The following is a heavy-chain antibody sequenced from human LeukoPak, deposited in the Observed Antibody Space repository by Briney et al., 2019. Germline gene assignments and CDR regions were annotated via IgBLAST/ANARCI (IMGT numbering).Heavy chain of an antibody. J-gene: IGHJ3*02. D-gene: IGHD2-15*01. CDR1: GFTVSSNY. CDR3: ARDCSGGSCYWIRDAFDI. Sequence: GGSLRLSCAASGFTVSSNYMSWVRQAPGKGLEWVSVIYSGGNTYYADSVKGRFTISRDNSKNTLYLQMNSLRAEDTAVYYCARDCSGGSCYWIRDAFDIWGQGTMVTVSS. V-gene: IGHV3-66*02. CDR2: IYSGGNT.